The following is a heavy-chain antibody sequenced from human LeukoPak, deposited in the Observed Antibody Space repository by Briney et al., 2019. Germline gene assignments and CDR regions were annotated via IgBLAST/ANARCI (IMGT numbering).Heavy chain of an antibody. CDR1: GFTFSDYY. V-gene: IGHV3-11*03. CDR2: ISGGSSYT. J-gene: IGHJ4*02. CDR3: AYDILAGYWPGFFDH. D-gene: IGHD3-9*01. Sequence: GGSLRVSCAASGFTFSDYYMSWILQVPGKGLEWVSYISGGSSYTNYADSVKGRFTISRDNANNSLYLQMNSLRAEFFFKQKTAYDILAGYWPGFFDHWGQGTLVTVSS.